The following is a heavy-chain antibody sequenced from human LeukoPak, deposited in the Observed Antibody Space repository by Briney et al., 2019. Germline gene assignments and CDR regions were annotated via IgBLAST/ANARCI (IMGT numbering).Heavy chain of an antibody. V-gene: IGHV3-30-3*01. CDR2: ISYDGSNK. D-gene: IGHD4-17*01. CDR3: AGNSERGDQIYYYYAMDV. J-gene: IGHJ6*02. Sequence: GGSLRLSCAASGFTFSSYAMHWVRQAPGKGLEWVAGISYDGSNKYYADSVKGRFTISRDNSRNTLYLQMNSLRAEDTALYYCAGNSERGDQIYYYYAMDVWGQGTTVTVSS. CDR1: GFTFSSYA.